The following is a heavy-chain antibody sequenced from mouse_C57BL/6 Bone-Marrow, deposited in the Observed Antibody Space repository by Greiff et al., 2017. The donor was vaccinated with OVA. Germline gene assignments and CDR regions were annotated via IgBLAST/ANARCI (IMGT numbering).Heavy chain of an antibody. Sequence: EVQLRQSGPELVKPGASVKISCKASGYTFTDYYMNWVKQSHGKSLEWIGDINPNNGGTSYNQKFKGKATLTVDKSSSTAYMELRSLTSEDSAVYYCARGRDYDLDYWGQGTTLTVSS. V-gene: IGHV1-26*01. CDR3: ARGRDYDLDY. D-gene: IGHD2-4*01. J-gene: IGHJ2*01. CDR1: GYTFTDYY. CDR2: INPNNGGT.